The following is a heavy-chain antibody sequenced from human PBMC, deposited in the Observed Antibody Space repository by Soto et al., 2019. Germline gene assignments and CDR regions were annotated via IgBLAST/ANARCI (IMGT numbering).Heavy chain of an antibody. D-gene: IGHD1-26*01. CDR1: GFTFSSYG. J-gene: IGHJ6*02. Sequence: GGSLRLSCAASGFTFSSYGMHWVRQAPGKGLEWVAVISYDGSNKYYADSVKGRFTISRDNSKNTLYLQMNSLRAEDTAVYYCAKHWEMVGYYYYYGMDVWGQGTTVTVSS. CDR2: ISYDGSNK. CDR3: AKHWEMVGYYYYYGMDV. V-gene: IGHV3-30*18.